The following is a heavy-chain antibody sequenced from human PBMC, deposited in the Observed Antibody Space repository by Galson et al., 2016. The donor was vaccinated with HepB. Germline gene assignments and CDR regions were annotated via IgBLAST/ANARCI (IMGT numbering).Heavy chain of an antibody. Sequence: SLRLSCAASGFTFSSYGMHWVRQAPGKGLEWVAVIWYDGSNKYYADSVKGRFTISRDNSKNTLYLQMNSLRAEDTAVYYCARGIAARPFDYGGQGTLVTVSS. V-gene: IGHV3-33*01. CDR2: IWYDGSNK. CDR3: ARGIAARPFDY. D-gene: IGHD6-6*01. J-gene: IGHJ4*02. CDR1: GFTFSSYG.